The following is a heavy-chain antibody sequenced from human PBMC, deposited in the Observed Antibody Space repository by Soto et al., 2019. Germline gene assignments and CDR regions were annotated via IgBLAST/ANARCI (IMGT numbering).Heavy chain of an antibody. CDR1: GFTFSSYS. CDR3: AREAYYYDSSGYYYYYGMDV. D-gene: IGHD3-22*01. V-gene: IGHV3-48*02. Sequence: PGGSLRLSCAASGFTFSSYSMNWVRQAPGKGLEWVSYISSSSSTIYYANSVKGRFTISRDNAKNSLYLQMNSLRDEDTAVYYCAREAYYYDSSGYYYYYGMDVWGQGTTVTVSS. CDR2: ISSSSSTI. J-gene: IGHJ6*02.